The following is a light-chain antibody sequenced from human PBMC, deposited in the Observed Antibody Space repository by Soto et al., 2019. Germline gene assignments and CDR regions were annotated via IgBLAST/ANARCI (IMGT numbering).Light chain of an antibody. CDR1: QVISKY. CDR2: LAS. V-gene: IGKV1-9*01. J-gene: IGKJ4*01. Sequence: IQLTQSRSSLSASVGDRVTIAVRASQVISKYLAWYQQKPGTAPKLLIYLASTLQGGVPSRFSGSGSGTDFSLTISSLQPEDVATYYCQYLNSFPLTFGGGTKVDIK. CDR3: QYLNSFPLT.